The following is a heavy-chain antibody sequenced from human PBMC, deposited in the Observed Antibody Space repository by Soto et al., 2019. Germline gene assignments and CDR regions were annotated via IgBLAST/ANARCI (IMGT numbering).Heavy chain of an antibody. CDR1: GYTSADFG. CDR3: VRDQKYFRVNGNWFDS. V-gene: IGHV1-18*04. J-gene: IGHJ5*01. CDR2: VSGNNGAS. D-gene: IGHD2-2*01. Sequence: ASVKVSCKASGYTSADFGISWVRQAPGQGLEWMGWVSGNNGASNPTPKVQGRITMTLDTSTGVSYMALRSLRSDDTAIYYCVRDQKYFRVNGNWFDSWGQGTLVTVSS.